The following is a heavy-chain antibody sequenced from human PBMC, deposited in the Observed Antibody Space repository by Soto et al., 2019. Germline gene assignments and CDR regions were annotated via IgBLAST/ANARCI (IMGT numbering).Heavy chain of an antibody. J-gene: IGHJ3*02. Sequence: PGESLKISCKGSGYSFTSYWIGWVRQMPGKGLEWMGIIYPGDSDTRYSPSFQGQVTISADKSISTAYLQWSSLKASDTAMYYCARPTVDTAMVAAAFDIWGQGTMVTVSS. V-gene: IGHV5-51*01. CDR2: IYPGDSDT. CDR3: ARPTVDTAMVAAAFDI. CDR1: GYSFTSYW. D-gene: IGHD5-18*01.